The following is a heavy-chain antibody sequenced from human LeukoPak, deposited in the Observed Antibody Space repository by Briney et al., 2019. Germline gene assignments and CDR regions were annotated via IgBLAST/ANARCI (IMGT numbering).Heavy chain of an antibody. CDR2: ISSSSSYI. CDR1: GFTFSSYS. V-gene: IGHV3-21*01. CDR3: ARDLSSIAARRSWFDP. Sequence: AGSLRLSCAASGFTFSSYSMNWVRQAPGKGLEWVSSISSSSSYIYYADSVKGRFTISRDNAKNSLYLQMNSLRAEDTAVYYCARDLSSIAARRSWFDPWGQGTLVTVSS. J-gene: IGHJ5*02. D-gene: IGHD6-6*01.